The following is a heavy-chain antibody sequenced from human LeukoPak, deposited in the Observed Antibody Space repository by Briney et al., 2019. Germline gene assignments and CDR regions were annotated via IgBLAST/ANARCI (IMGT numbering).Heavy chain of an antibody. D-gene: IGHD3-3*01. CDR1: GGSFSGYY. V-gene: IGHV4-34*01. J-gene: IGHJ4*02. CDR3: ARGRGERFLEWLLPPAYFDY. CDR2: INHSGGT. Sequence: SETLSLTCAVYGGSFSGYYWSWIRQPPGKGLEWFGEINHSGGTNYNPSLKSRVTISVDTSKNQFSLKLSSVTAADAAVYYCARGRGERFLEWLLPPAYFDYWDQGTLVTVSS.